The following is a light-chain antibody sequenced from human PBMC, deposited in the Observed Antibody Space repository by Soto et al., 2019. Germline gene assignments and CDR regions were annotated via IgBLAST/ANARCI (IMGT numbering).Light chain of an antibody. J-gene: IGLJ2*01. CDR2: DVN. CDR3: CSYAGSYTLV. CDR1: SSDVGGYHY. V-gene: IGLV2-11*01. Sequence: QSALTQPRSVSGSPGQSVTLSCTGTSSDVGGYHYVSWYQHHPGKAPKIIIFDVNQRPSGVPDRFSGSKSGNTASLTISGPQTEDEADYYCCSYAGSYTLVFGGGTKVTVL.